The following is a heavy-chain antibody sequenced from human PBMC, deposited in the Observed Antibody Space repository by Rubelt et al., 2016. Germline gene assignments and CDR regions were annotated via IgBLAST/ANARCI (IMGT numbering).Heavy chain of an antibody. CDR3: ARYGYHYYYGMDV. Sequence: GGSLRVSCAASGFDFRNFAMTWVRHAPGKGLEWVAGISGSGLNSYYAESVKGRFTISRDNSKNTLYLQMNSLRAEDTAVYYCARYGYHYYYGMDVWGQGTTVTVSS. D-gene: IGHD6-13*01. V-gene: IGHV3-23*01. CDR1: GFDFRNFA. J-gene: IGHJ6*02. CDR2: ISGSGLNS.